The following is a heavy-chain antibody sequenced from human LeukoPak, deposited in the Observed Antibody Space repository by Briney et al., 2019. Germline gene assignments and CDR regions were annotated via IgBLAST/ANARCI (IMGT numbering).Heavy chain of an antibody. D-gene: IGHD3-10*01. CDR2: ISSRSHYI. CDR1: EFTFSRYS. V-gene: IGHV3-21*01. Sequence: GGSLRLSCAASEFTFSRYSMNWVRQAPGKGLEWVPTISSRSHYIYYADSVKGRFTISRDNGKNSLYLQMDSLRAEDTAVYYCTRDLSSGNRGGFDYWGQGALVTVSS. CDR3: TRDLSSGNRGGFDY. J-gene: IGHJ4*02.